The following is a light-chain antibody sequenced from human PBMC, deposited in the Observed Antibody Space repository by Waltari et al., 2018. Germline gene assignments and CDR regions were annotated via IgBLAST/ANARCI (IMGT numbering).Light chain of an antibody. Sequence: SSELTQDPAVSVALGQTVRITCQGESLRTSYASWYQLKPGQAPVLFIYGKEKRPPGIPDRISGYSSGATSSLTITGAQAEDEADYYCSSRNGRANQVVFAGGTKVTVL. V-gene: IGLV3-19*01. CDR1: SLRTSY. CDR3: SSRNGRANQVV. J-gene: IGLJ3*02. CDR2: GKE.